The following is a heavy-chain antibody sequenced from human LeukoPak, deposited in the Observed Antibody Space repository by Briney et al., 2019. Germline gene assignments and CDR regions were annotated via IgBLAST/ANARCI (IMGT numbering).Heavy chain of an antibody. J-gene: IGHJ4*02. CDR1: GFTFSGSA. V-gene: IGHV3-73*01. Sequence: GGSLRLSCAASGFTFSGSAMHWVRQASGKGLEWVGRIRSKANSYATAYAASVKGRFTISRDDSKNTAYLQMNSLKTEDTAVYYCGRGGYSGYDYGYWGQGTLVTVSS. CDR2: IRSKANSYAT. D-gene: IGHD5-12*01. CDR3: GRGGYSGYDYGY.